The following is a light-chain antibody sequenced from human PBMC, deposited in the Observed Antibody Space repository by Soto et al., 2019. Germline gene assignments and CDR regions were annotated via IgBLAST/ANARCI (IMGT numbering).Light chain of an antibody. J-gene: IGLJ1*01. Sequence: QLVLTQSPSASASLGASVKLTCTLSSGRSSYAIAWHQQQPEKGPRYLMRLNSDGRHSKGDGIPDRFSGSSSGAERYLSISRLQSEDEADYYCQTWGTGIQVFGTGTKLTVL. CDR3: QTWGTGIQV. CDR1: SGRSSYA. V-gene: IGLV4-69*01. CDR2: LNSDGRH.